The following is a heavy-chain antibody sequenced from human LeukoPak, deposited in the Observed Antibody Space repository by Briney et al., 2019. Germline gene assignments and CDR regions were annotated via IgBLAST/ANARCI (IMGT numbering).Heavy chain of an antibody. D-gene: IGHD3-10*01. CDR3: ARGLGSGSYSVDY. Sequence: PGGSLRLSCAASGFTFSSYSMNWVRQAPGKGLEWVSTITGSGGSTYYADSVKGRFTISRDNSKNTLYLQMNSLRADDTAVYYCARGLGSGSYSVDYWGQGTLVTVSS. J-gene: IGHJ4*02. CDR2: ITGSGGST. CDR1: GFTFSSYS. V-gene: IGHV3-23*01.